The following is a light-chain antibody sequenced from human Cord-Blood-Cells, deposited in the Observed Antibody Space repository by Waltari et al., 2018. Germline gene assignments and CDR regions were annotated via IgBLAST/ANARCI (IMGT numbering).Light chain of an antibody. V-gene: IGLV2-23*03. CDR3: CSYAGSSTFVV. J-gene: IGLJ2*01. CDR2: EGS. Sequence: QSALTQPASVSGSPGQSITISCTGTSSDVGSYNLVSWYQQHPGKAPKLMIYEGSKRPSGVSNLFSGSKSGNTASLTISGLQAEDEADYYCCSYAGSSTFVVFGGGTKLTVI. CDR1: SSDVGSYNL.